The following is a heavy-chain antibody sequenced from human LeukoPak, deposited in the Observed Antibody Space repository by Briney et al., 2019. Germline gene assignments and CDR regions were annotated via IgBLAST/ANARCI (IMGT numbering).Heavy chain of an antibody. CDR1: GGSISSGSYY. D-gene: IGHD5-12*01. Sequence: SETLSLTCTVSGGSISSGSYYWGWIRQPPGKGLEWYGSIYYSGSTYYNPSLKSRVTISVDTSKNQFSLKLSSVTAADTAVYYCARLDIVATIFDYWGQGTLVTVSS. J-gene: IGHJ4*02. CDR3: ARLDIVATIFDY. CDR2: IYYSGST. V-gene: IGHV4-39*01.